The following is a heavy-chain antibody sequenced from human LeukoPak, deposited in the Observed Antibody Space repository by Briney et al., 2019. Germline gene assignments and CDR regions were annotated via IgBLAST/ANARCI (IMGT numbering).Heavy chain of an antibody. Sequence: GGALRLSCAASGFTFSSYAMTWVRQAPGKGLAWVSSISKSDGSTYYADSVKGRFTISRDNSKNTVYLHMDSLRVEDTAIYYCARGALIPDFRGQGTLVTVSS. CDR2: ISKSDGST. CDR3: ARGALIPDF. V-gene: IGHV3-23*01. CDR1: GFTFSSYA. D-gene: IGHD2-21*01. J-gene: IGHJ4*02.